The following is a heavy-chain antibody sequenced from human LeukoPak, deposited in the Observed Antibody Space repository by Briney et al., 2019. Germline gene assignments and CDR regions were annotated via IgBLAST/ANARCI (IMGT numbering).Heavy chain of an antibody. Sequence: ASVKVSCKASGYTFTSYGISWVRQAPGQGLEWMGWISAYNGNTNYAQKLQGRVTMTTDTSTSAAYMELRSLRSDDTAVYYCARPPRSYDSSGYAFDIWGQGTMVTVSS. CDR1: GYTFTSYG. CDR3: ARPPRSYDSSGYAFDI. CDR2: ISAYNGNT. V-gene: IGHV1-18*01. J-gene: IGHJ3*02. D-gene: IGHD3-22*01.